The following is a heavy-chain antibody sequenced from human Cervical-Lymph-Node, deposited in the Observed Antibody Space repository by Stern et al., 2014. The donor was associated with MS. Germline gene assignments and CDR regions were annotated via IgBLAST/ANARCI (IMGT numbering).Heavy chain of an antibody. CDR2: ISNNSTHT. CDR3: ARARVGDYARSPHLDS. Sequence: EVQLVESGGGLVKPGESLRLSCDASGFTFSHYSINWVRQAPGKGLEWISSISNNSTHTYCADSVEARFTISRDSAKDSVSLHMVSLRAEDTAVYYCARARVGDYARSPHLDSWGQGTLVTVSS. D-gene: IGHD4-17*01. V-gene: IGHV3-21*01. CDR1: GFTFSHYS. J-gene: IGHJ4*02.